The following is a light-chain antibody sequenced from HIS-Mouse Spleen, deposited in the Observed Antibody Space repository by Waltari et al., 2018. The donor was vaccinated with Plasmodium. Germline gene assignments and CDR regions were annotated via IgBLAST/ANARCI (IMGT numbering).Light chain of an antibody. V-gene: IGLV5-37*01. CDR2: YYSDSDK. J-gene: IGLJ3*02. Sequence: QPVLTHPPSSSASPAESARLTCTFPRDINVGRSNINWYQQKPWTPPRYLLYYYSDSDKGQGSGVPSRFSGSKDASANTGILLISGLQSEDEADYYCMIWPSNASGVFGGGTKLTVL. CDR1: RDINVGRSN. CDR3: MIWPSNASGV.